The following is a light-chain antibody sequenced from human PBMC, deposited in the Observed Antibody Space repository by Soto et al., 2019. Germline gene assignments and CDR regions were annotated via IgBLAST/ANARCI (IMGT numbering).Light chain of an antibody. CDR2: KAS. CDR3: QHYNSYSEA. Sequence: DIQMTQSPSTLSGSVGYRVTITCRASQTIISWLAWYQQKPGKAPKLLIYKASTFKSGVPSRFSGSGSGTEFTLTISSLQPDDFETYYCQHYNSYSEAFGQGTKVDIK. J-gene: IGKJ1*01. V-gene: IGKV1-5*03. CDR1: QTIISW.